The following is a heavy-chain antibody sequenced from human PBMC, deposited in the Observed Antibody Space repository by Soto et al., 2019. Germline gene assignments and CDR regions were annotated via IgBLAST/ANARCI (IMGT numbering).Heavy chain of an antibody. CDR3: ASGLYSNYRFDY. J-gene: IGHJ4*02. CDR1: GGSIGSGDYY. V-gene: IGHV4-30-4*01. CDR2: IYYSGST. D-gene: IGHD4-4*01. Sequence: SETLSLTCTVSGGSIGSGDYYWSWIRQPPGKGLEWIGYIYYSGSTYYNPSLKSRVTISVDTSKNQFSLKLSSVTAADTAVYYCASGLYSNYRFDYWRQRTLVTVSS.